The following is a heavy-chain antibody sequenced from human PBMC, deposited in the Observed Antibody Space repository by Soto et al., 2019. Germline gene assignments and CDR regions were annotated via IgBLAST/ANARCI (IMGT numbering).Heavy chain of an antibody. Sequence: EVQLGESGGGLVQPGGSLRLSCVGSGFRISNYFMSWVRQAPGKGLEWVANINEDGSEKYYVESVKGRFTISRDNAKNSLYRQVNSLRDEDTAVYYCARPRFRGMDVWGQGTKVTVSS. D-gene: IGHD3-10*01. V-gene: IGHV3-7*03. J-gene: IGHJ6*02. CDR2: INEDGSEK. CDR3: ARPRFRGMDV. CDR1: GFRISNYF.